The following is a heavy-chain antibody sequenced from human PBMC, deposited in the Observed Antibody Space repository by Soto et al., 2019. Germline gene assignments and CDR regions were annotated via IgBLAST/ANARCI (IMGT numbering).Heavy chain of an antibody. CDR3: ATSYGSVYRAFDD. CDR1: GDTFSFYT. V-gene: IGHV1-69*02. Sequence: QVQLVQSGAEVKKPGSSVKVSCKASGDTFSFYTINWVRQAPGLGLEWMGRVNPILSMSNYAQKFQGRVTMTADKSTSTAYMELRSLTSEDTAFYYCATSYGSVYRAFDDWGQGALFTVSS. CDR2: VNPILSMS. D-gene: IGHD3-10*01. J-gene: IGHJ4*02.